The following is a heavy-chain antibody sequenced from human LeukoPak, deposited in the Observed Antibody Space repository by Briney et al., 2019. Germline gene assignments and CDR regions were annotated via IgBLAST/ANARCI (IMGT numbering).Heavy chain of an antibody. CDR1: GFTFSSYW. V-gene: IGHV3-7*01. CDR3: ARLLAYYYYMDV. D-gene: IGHD3-3*02. CDR2: IKQDGSEK. Sequence: GGSLRLSCATSGFTFSSYWMSWVRQAPGKGLEWVANIKQDGSEKYYVDSVKGRFTFSRDNAKNSLYLQMNSLRAEDTAVYYCARLLAYYYYMDVWGKGTTVTVSS. J-gene: IGHJ6*03.